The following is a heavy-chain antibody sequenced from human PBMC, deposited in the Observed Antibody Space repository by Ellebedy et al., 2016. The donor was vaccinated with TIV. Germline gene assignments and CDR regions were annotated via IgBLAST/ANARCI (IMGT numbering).Heavy chain of an antibody. Sequence: ASVKVSCKASGYTLTDYYIQWVRQAPGQGLEWIGWINPNNGFTTYGEKFQGRVTMTRDTSNSTAYMELSRLRSDDTAVYYCARLKTRFFEWRGFDYWGQGTLVTVSS. CDR1: GYTLTDYY. J-gene: IGHJ4*02. D-gene: IGHD3-3*01. CDR2: INPNNGFT. CDR3: ARLKTRFFEWRGFDY. V-gene: IGHV1-2*02.